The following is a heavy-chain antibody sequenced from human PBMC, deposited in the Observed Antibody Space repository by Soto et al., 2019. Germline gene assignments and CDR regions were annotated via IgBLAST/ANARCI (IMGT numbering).Heavy chain of an antibody. Sequence: QLQLQESGSGLVRPSQTLSLTCAISGGSVSSDDYSWSWFRQPPGKGLEWIGYIFDNGGTYYNPSLKSRVTISVDRSKNEFSLNLSSVTAADTAVYYCARGYRAYNSFDPWGHGPLVTVSS. CDR3: ARGYRAYNSFDP. CDR1: GGSVSSDDYS. D-gene: IGHD5-18*01. J-gene: IGHJ5*02. CDR2: IFDNGGT. V-gene: IGHV4-30-2*01.